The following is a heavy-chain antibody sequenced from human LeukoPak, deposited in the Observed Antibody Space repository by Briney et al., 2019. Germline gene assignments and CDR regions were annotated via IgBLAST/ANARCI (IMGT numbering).Heavy chain of an antibody. V-gene: IGHV3-21*01. D-gene: IGHD6-19*01. Sequence: GGSLRLSCAASGFTFSSYSMNWVRPAPGKGLEWVSSISSSSSYINYADSVRGRFTISRDNAKNSLFLQMDSLRGEDTAVYYCARGLGIAVAGNFDYWGQGTLVTVSS. CDR1: GFTFSSYS. J-gene: IGHJ4*02. CDR2: ISSSSSYI. CDR3: ARGLGIAVAGNFDY.